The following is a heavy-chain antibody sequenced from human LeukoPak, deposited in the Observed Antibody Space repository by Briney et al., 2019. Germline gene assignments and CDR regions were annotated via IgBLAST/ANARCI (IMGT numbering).Heavy chain of an antibody. D-gene: IGHD6-19*01. Sequence: ASVKVSCKAFRYTFTAYYIHWVRQAPGQGLEWMGWISPNSGGTNFAQKFQGRVTMTRDTSINTAYMELSMLRNDDTAMYYCARVQGYTSGSVDDYWGQGTLVTVSS. CDR1: RYTFTAYY. J-gene: IGHJ4*02. CDR3: ARVQGYTSGSVDDY. V-gene: IGHV1-2*02. CDR2: ISPNSGGT.